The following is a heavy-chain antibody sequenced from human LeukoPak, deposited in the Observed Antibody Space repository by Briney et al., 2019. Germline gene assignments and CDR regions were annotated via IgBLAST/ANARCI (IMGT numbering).Heavy chain of an antibody. J-gene: IGHJ6*02. CDR3: AKGLQDYYYYYGMDV. CDR2: ISWNSGSI. Sequence: GGSLRLSCAASGFTFDDYAMHWVRQAPGKGLEWVSGISWNSGSIGYADSVKGRFTISRDNAKNSLYLQMNSLRAEDTALYYCAKGLQDYYYYYGMDVWGQGTTVTVSS. V-gene: IGHV3-9*01. CDR1: GFTFDDYA.